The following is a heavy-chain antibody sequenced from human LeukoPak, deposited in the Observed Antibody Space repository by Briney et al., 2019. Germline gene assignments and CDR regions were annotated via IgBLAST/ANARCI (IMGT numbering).Heavy chain of an antibody. J-gene: IGHJ4*02. CDR1: GNSLTNYH. V-gene: IGHV1-46*01. CDR2: IRPGGDGP. CDR3: GRDPTYRNYFDS. Sequence: GASVKVSCKASGNSLTNYHMHWVRQAPGQGPEWLGIIRPGGDGPSYAQKFQGRVTMTRDMSTSTVYMELSSLTSDDTAVYFCGRDPTYRNYFDSWGQGTLVTVSS. D-gene: IGHD1-1*01.